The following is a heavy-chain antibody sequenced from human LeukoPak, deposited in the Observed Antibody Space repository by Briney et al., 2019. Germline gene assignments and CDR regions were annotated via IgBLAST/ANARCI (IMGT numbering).Heavy chain of an antibody. CDR3: AKEAPDYGGKLRYFQH. CDR1: GFIFDDYA. CDR2: ISGSGGST. Sequence: GGSLRLSCAASGFIFDDYAMHWVRQAPGKGLEWVSAISGSGGSTYYADSVKGRFTISRDNSKNTLYLQMNSLRAEDTAVYYCAKEAPDYGGKLRYFQHWGQGTLVTVSS. J-gene: IGHJ1*01. D-gene: IGHD4-23*01. V-gene: IGHV3-23*01.